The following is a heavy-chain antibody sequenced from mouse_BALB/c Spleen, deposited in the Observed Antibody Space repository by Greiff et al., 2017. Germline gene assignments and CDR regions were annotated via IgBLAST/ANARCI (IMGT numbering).Heavy chain of an antibody. CDR2: IDPANGNT. CDR3: ATTDYYAMDY. Sequence: VQLQQSGTELVKPGASVTLSCTASGFNIKDTYMHWVKQRPEQGLEWIGRIDPANGNTKYDPKFQGKATITADTSSNTAYLQLSSLTSEDTAVYYCATTDYYAMDYWGQGTSVTVSS. J-gene: IGHJ4*01. V-gene: IGHV14-3*02. D-gene: IGHD1-1*01. CDR1: GFNIKDTY.